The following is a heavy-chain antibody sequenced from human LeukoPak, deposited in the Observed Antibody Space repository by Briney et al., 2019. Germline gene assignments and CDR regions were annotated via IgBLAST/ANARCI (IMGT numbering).Heavy chain of an antibody. V-gene: IGHV1-69*06. CDR2: IIPIFGTA. D-gene: IGHD3-22*01. CDR3: ASSEDSSGPPKINPHPPFYYYMDV. J-gene: IGHJ6*03. CDR1: GGTFSSYA. Sequence: ASVKVSCKASGGTFSSYAISWVRQAPGQGLEWMGGIIPIFGTANYAQKFQGRVTITADKSTSTAYMELSSLRSEDTAVYYCASSEDSSGPPKINPHPPFYYYMDVWGKGTTVTVSS.